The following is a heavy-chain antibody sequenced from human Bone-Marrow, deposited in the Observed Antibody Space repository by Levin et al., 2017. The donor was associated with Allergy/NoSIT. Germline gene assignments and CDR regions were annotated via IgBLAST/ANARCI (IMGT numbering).Heavy chain of an antibody. CDR3: ARELPQRSPDGFDL. CDR2: MTSSSPYI. J-gene: IGHJ3*01. CDR1: GFTFSSYN. V-gene: IGHV3-21*01. D-gene: IGHD1-26*01. Sequence: LSLTCAGSGFTFSSYNMNWVRQAPGKGLEWVASMTSSSPYILYADSVRGRFTVSRDNAENSLHLQMHSLRVDDTAVYYCARELPQRSPDGFDLWGQGTVVTVSS.